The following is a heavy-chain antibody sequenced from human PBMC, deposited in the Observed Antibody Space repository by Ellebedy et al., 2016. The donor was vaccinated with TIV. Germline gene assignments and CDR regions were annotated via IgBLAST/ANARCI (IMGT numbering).Heavy chain of an antibody. Sequence: GGSLRLXXAASGFTFSDYYMSWIRQAPGKGLEWVSYISSGGSTIYYADSVKGRFTISRDNARDSLFLQMISLRDDDTAVYYCAKGPRAGTGVAYWGQGTLVTVSS. V-gene: IGHV3-11*04. CDR2: ISSGGSTI. CDR3: AKGPRAGTGVAY. D-gene: IGHD1-1*01. J-gene: IGHJ4*02. CDR1: GFTFSDYY.